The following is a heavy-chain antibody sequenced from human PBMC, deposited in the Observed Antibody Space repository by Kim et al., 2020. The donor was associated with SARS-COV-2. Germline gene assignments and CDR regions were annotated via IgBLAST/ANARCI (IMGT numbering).Heavy chain of an antibody. CDR2: IKSKTDGGTT. Sequence: GGSLRLSCAASGFTFSNAWMSWVRQAPGKGLEWVGRIKSKTDGGTTDYAAPVKGRFTISRDDSKNTLYLQMNSLKTEDTAVYYCTTDRNQPLPSRYYYYYGMDVWGQGTSVTVSS. J-gene: IGHJ6*02. D-gene: IGHD2-2*01. V-gene: IGHV3-15*01. CDR3: TTDRNQPLPSRYYYYYGMDV. CDR1: GFTFSNAW.